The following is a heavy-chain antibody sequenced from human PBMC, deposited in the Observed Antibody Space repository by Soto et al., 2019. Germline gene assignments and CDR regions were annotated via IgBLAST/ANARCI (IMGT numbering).Heavy chain of an antibody. CDR1: DYW. D-gene: IGHD3-10*01. Sequence: LGESLKISCQGSDYWISWVRQMPGKGLEWMGRIDPSDSYTNYSPSFQGHVTISADKSISTAYLQWTSLKASDTAIYYCARQHASGSYCYDYWGQGTLVTVSS. J-gene: IGHJ4*02. CDR3: ARQHASGSYCYDY. V-gene: IGHV5-10-1*01. CDR2: IDPSDSYT.